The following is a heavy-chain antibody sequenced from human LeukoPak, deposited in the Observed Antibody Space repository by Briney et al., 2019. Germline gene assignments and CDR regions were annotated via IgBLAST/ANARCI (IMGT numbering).Heavy chain of an antibody. CDR2: IKQDGSEK. V-gene: IGHV3-7*03. D-gene: IGHD2-2*02. J-gene: IGHJ4*02. CDR1: GFTFSSYW. CDR3: AREPPFGPAAISFDY. Sequence: GGSLRLSCAASGFTFSSYWMSWVRQAPGRGLEWVANIKQDGSEKYYVDSVKGRFTIPRDNAKNSLYLQMNSLRAEDTAVYYCAREPPFGPAAISFDYWGQGTLVTVSS.